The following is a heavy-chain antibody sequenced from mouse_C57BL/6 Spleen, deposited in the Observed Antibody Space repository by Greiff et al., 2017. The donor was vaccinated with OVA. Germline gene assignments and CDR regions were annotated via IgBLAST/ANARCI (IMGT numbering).Heavy chain of an antibody. V-gene: IGHV5-17*01. CDR1: GFTFSDYG. CDR3: ARNGILRYPWFAY. J-gene: IGHJ3*01. Sequence: EVQRVESGGGLVKPGGSLKLSCAASGFTFSDYGMHWVRQAPEKGLEWVAYISSGSSTIYYADTVKGRFTISRDNAKNTLFLQMTSLRSEDTAMYYCARNGILRYPWFAYWGQGTLVTVSA. D-gene: IGHD1-1*01. CDR2: ISSGSSTI.